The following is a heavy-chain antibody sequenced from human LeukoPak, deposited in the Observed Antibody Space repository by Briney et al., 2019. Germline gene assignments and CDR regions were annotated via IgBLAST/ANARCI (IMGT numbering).Heavy chain of an antibody. Sequence: GGSLRLSCAASGFTFSSYSMNWVRQAPGKGLEWVGRIKSSGDGGTTDYTAPVKGRFTISRDDSRNTVFLQMNTLKTEDTAVYYCTTDGGYWGQGTLVTVSS. J-gene: IGHJ4*02. CDR2: IKSSGDGGTT. D-gene: IGHD2-15*01. V-gene: IGHV3-15*01. CDR1: GFTFSSYS. CDR3: TTDGGY.